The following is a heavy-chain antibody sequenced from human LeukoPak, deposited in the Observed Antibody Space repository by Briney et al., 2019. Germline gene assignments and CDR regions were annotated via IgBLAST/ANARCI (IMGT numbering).Heavy chain of an antibody. CDR1: GGTFSSYA. J-gene: IGHJ4*02. CDR3: ASYIAAAAMYYFDY. CDR2: IIPIFGTA. D-gene: IGHD6-13*01. Sequence: GASVKVSCKASGGTFSSYAISWVRQAPGQGLEWMGGIIPIFGTANYAQKFQGRVTITADKSTSTAYMELSSLRSEDTAVYYCASYIAAAAMYYFDYWAREPWSPSP. V-gene: IGHV1-69*06.